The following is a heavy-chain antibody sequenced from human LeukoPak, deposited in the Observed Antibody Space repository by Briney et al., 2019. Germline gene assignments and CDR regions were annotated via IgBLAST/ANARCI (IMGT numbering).Heavy chain of an antibody. D-gene: IGHD5-24*01. J-gene: IGHJ4*02. CDR3: ARDIGGTVEVATMNY. V-gene: IGHV3-23*01. CDR2: ISASGIST. Sequence: GGSLRLSCAASGFTISSYAMTWVRQAPGMGLEWVSGISASGISTYYADSVKGRFTISRDNSKNTVYLQMNSLSVDDTAVYYCARDIGGTVEVATMNYWGQGTLVTVSS. CDR1: GFTISSYA.